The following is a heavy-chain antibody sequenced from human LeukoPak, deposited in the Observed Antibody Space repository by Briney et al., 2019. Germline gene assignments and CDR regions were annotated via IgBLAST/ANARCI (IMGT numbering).Heavy chain of an antibody. V-gene: IGHV3-7*04. J-gene: IGHJ4*02. CDR3: ARAATTGTVDY. D-gene: IGHD6-13*01. CDR1: GFTFSNYW. CDR2: INQGGRES. Sequence: GGSLRLSCAAPGFTFSNYWMSWVRQAPGKGLEWVANINQGGRESYYVDSVEGRFTISRGNADNSLYLQMNSLRVEDTAIYYCARAATTGTVDYWGQGTLVTVSS.